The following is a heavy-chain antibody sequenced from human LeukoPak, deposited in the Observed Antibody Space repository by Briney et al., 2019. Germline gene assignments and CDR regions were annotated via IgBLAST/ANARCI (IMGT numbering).Heavy chain of an antibody. J-gene: IGHJ3*02. D-gene: IGHD3-22*01. CDR3: ARKQYDSSSRAFDI. V-gene: IGHV3-7*03. Sequence: PGGSLRLSCAASGFTFSSYWMSWVRQAPGKGLEWVANIKQDGSEKYYVDSVKGRFTISRDNAKNSLYLQMNSLRADDTAVYYCARKQYDSSSRAFDIWGQGTMVTVSS. CDR2: IKQDGSEK. CDR1: GFTFSSYW.